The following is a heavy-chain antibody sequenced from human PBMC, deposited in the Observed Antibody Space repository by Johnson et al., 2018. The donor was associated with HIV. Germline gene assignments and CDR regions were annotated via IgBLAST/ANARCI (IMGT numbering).Heavy chain of an antibody. CDR2: IWYDGSNK. CDR3: GRDQWAQVGALLSDAFDI. D-gene: IGHD1-26*01. V-gene: IGHV3-33*01. CDR1: GFTFSSYG. J-gene: IGHJ3*02. Sequence: QMQLVESGGGVVQPGRSLRLSCAASGFTFSSYGMHWVRQAPGKGLEWVAVIWYDGSNKYYTDSVKGRFTISRDNSKNTMYLQMNSLRAEDTAVYNCGRDQWAQVGALLSDAFDIWGQGTMVTVSS.